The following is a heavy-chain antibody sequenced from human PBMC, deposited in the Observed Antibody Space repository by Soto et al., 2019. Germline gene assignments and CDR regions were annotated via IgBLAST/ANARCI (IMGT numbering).Heavy chain of an antibody. J-gene: IGHJ4*02. D-gene: IGHD6-13*01. CDR1: GDSISSIY. CDR3: ARYRREAVAGYTLDN. V-gene: IGHV4-59*01. CDR2: VYNSGST. Sequence: SETLSLTCTVSGDSISSIYWTWIRQPPGKGLEWIGYVYNSGSTNYNPSLKSRVTISEDTSKSQFSLKVNSMTAADTAVYYCARYRREAVAGYTLDNWGQGILVTVSS.